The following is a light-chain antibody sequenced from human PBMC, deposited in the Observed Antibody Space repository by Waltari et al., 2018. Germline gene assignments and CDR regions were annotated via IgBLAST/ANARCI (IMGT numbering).Light chain of an antibody. CDR3: GSYAGSNIFV. J-gene: IGLJ1*01. CDR2: EVS. Sequence: QSALTQPPSASGSPGQSVTISCPGTTSDVGGYDFVSCYQQHPGKAPKLIIYEVSHRPSGVPDRFSGSKSGNTASLTVSGLQAEDEADYYGGSYAGSNIFVFGTGTKVTVL. CDR1: TSDVGGYDF. V-gene: IGLV2-8*01.